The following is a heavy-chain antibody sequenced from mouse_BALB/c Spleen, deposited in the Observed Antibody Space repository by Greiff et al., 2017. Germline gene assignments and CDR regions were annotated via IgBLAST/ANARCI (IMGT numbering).Heavy chain of an antibody. CDR2: IYPGNGDT. CDR3: ARIYGSSYPWFAY. Sequence: LQQPGAELVKPGASVKMSCKASGFTFTSYNMHWVKQTPGQGLEWIGAIYPGNGDTSYNQKFKGKATLTADKSSSTAYMQLSSLTSEDSAVYYCARIYGSSYPWFAYWGQGTLVTVSA. V-gene: IGHV1-12*01. D-gene: IGHD1-1*01. CDR1: GFTFTSYN. J-gene: IGHJ3*01.